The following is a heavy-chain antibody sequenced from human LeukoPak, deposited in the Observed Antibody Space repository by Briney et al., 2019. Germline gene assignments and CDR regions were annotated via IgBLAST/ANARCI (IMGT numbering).Heavy chain of an antibody. CDR3: ARGDEVRGVTHILDY. CDR1: GGSISRYY. Sequence: KASETLSLTCTVSGGSISRYYWSWIRQPPGKGLEWIGYIYYSGSTNYNPSLKSRVTISVDTSKNQFSLKLSSVTAADTAVYYCARGDEVRGVTHILDYWGQGTLVTVSS. D-gene: IGHD3-10*01. V-gene: IGHV4-59*01. CDR2: IYYSGST. J-gene: IGHJ4*02.